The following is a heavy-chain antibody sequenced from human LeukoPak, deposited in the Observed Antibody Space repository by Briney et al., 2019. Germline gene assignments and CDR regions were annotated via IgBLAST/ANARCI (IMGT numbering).Heavy chain of an antibody. Sequence: GGSLRLSCAASGFTFSSYAMSWFRQAPGKGLEWVADIKHDGSEEHYVASVKGRFTISRDNAKLYLQMNSLRAEDTAVYYCARDRATYGDYQAFDYWGQGTLVTVSS. D-gene: IGHD4-17*01. CDR3: ARDRATYGDYQAFDY. V-gene: IGHV3-7*01. CDR1: GFTFSSYA. CDR2: IKHDGSEE. J-gene: IGHJ4*02.